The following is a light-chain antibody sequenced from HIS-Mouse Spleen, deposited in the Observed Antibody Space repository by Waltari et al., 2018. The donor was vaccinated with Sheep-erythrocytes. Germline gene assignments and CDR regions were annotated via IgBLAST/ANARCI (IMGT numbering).Light chain of an antibody. Sequence: QSALTQPASVSGSPGQSITISCTGPSRDVGGYNYVSWYQQHPGKAPKLMIYAVSNRPSGVSNRFSGSKSGNTASLTISGLQAEDEADYYCSSYTSSSTLVFGGGTKLTVL. CDR3: SSYTSSSTLV. J-gene: IGLJ2*01. CDR1: SRDVGGYNY. CDR2: AVS. V-gene: IGLV2-14*03.